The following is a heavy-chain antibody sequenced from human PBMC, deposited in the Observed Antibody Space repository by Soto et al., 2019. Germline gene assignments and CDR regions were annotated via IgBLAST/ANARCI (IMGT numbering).Heavy chain of an antibody. Sequence: EVQLLESGGGLIQPGGSLRLSCEASGFTFSNYGMTWVRLAPGKGLEWVSTISGSGGRTFYADAVQGRFTISRDNSKTTPYLQIDSLRAKDTAVYYCAKEMIASTLAEFFDYWGQGTLVTVS. D-gene: IGHD2-21*01. CDR1: GFTFSNYG. V-gene: IGHV3-23*01. J-gene: IGHJ4*02. CDR3: AKEMIASTLAEFFDY. CDR2: ISGSGGRT.